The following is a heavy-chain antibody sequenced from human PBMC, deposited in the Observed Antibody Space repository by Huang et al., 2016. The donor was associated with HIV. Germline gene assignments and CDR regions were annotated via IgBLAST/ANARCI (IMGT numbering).Heavy chain of an antibody. CDR3: ARLPGSITMIRGVITDPY. CDR2: IHYRGGT. D-gene: IGHD3-10*01. V-gene: IGHV4-39*02. Sequence: QLQLQESGPGLVKPSETLSLTCTVSGGSIRRDNYYWVWNRQPPGKGLAWIGSIHYRGGTDNNPSPKRRVTITVETSKNHFSLRMRSVTAADTAVYYCARLPGSITMIRGVITDPYWGQGTLVTVSS. CDR1: GGSIRRDNYY. J-gene: IGHJ4*02.